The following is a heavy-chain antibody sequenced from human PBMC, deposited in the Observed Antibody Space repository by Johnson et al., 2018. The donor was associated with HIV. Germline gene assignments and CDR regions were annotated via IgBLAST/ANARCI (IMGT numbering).Heavy chain of an antibody. CDR1: GFTFDDYA. Sequence: VQLVESGGGVVRPGGSLRVSCAASGFTFDDYAMSWVRQAPGKGLEWVSAISGSGGSTYYADSVKGRFTISRDNSKNPLYLQMNRRRAEDTAVYYCLFGGYSYGLAFDIWGQGTMVTVSS. J-gene: IGHJ3*02. CDR2: ISGSGGST. V-gene: IGHV3-23*04. D-gene: IGHD5-18*01. CDR3: LFGGYSYGLAFDI.